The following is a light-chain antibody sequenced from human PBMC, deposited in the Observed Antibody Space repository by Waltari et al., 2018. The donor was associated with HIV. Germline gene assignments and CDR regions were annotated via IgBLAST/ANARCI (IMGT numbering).Light chain of an antibody. CDR2: DAS. J-gene: IGKJ1*01. Sequence: EIVLTQSPATLSLSPGERATLSCRASQSVSSYLAWYQQKPGQAPRLLIYDASNRATGIPARCSGSGSGTDLTLTISSLEPEDYAVDYCQQRSNWPRTFGQGTKVEIK. CDR3: QQRSNWPRT. CDR1: QSVSSY. V-gene: IGKV3-11*01.